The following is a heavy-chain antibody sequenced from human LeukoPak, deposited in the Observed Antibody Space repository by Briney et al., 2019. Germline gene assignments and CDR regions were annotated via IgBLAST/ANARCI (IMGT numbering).Heavy chain of an antibody. CDR3: AREVSPYY. CDR2: IKQDGSEK. J-gene: IGHJ4*02. Sequence: PGGSLRLSCVASGFTFSDYWMSWVRQAPGKGLEWVANIKQDGSEKYYVDSVKGRFTISRDNAKNSLYLQMNGLRAEDTAVYYGAREVSPYYWGQGTLVTVSS. V-gene: IGHV3-7*01. D-gene: IGHD2-21*01. CDR1: GFTFSDYW.